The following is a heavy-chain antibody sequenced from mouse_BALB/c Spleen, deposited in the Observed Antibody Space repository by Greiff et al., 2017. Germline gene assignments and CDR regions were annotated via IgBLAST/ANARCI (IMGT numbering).Heavy chain of an antibody. Sequence: EVKLMESGGGLVKPGGSLKLSCAASGFTFSDYYMYWVRQTPEKRLEWVATISDGGSYTYYPDSVKGRFTISRDNAKNNLYLQMSSLKSEDTAMYYCATGYFDVWGAGTTVTVSS. V-gene: IGHV5-4*02. CDR3: ATGYFDV. CDR1: GFTFSDYY. CDR2: ISDGGSYT. J-gene: IGHJ1*01.